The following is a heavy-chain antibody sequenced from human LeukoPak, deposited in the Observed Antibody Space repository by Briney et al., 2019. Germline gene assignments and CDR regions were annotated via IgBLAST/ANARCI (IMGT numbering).Heavy chain of an antibody. CDR3: AIEVGDYNNYVRGWFDP. J-gene: IGHJ5*02. D-gene: IGHD4-11*01. CDR2: FDPEDGGT. Sequence: GASVKVSCKVSGYTLNELSMHWVRQTPGKGLEWMGGFDPEDGGTIYAQKFQGRVTLTEDTATDTAYMELSNLRSEDTAVYYCAIEVGDYNNYVRGWFDPWGQGTLATVSS. CDR1: GYTLNELS. V-gene: IGHV1-24*01.